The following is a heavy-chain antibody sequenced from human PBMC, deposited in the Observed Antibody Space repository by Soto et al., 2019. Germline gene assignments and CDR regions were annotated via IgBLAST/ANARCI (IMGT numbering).Heavy chain of an antibody. J-gene: IGHJ3*02. CDR2: IYYSGST. D-gene: IGHD2-2*02. CDR3: ARSCSTPSCYTERAFDI. V-gene: IGHV4-39*01. CDR1: GDSISSNTYY. Sequence: QLQLQESGPGLVKPSETLSLSCTVSGDSISSNTYYWGWIRQPPGKGLEWIGSIYYSGSTYYNPSLKSRVTIFVDTSKDQFSLKLRSVTAADTAVYFCARSCSTPSCYTERAFDIWGQGTMVTVSS.